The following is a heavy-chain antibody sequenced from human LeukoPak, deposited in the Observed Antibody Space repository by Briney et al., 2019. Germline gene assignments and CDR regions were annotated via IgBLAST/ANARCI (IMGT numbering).Heavy chain of an antibody. J-gene: IGHJ5*02. V-gene: IGHV4-39*01. CDR1: GGSISSSSYY. CDR3: ARHDARTWYSSGRWFDP. Sequence: SETLSLTCTVSGGSISSSSYYWGWIRQPPGKGLEWIGSIYYSGSTYYNPSLKSRVTISVDTSKNQFSLKLSSVTAADTAVYYCARHDARTWYSSGRWFDPWGQGTLVTVSS. CDR2: IYYSGST. D-gene: IGHD6-25*01.